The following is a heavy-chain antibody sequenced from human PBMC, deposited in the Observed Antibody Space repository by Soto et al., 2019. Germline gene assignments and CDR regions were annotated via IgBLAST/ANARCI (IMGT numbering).Heavy chain of an antibody. J-gene: IGHJ4*02. V-gene: IGHV3-23*01. CDR1: GFTFSRYA. D-gene: IGHD3-10*01. CDR3: AKTNLFGSGTKDY. CDR2: ISGSGGST. Sequence: VQLLDSGGGLVQPGGSLRLSCAASGFTFSRYAMSWVRQAPGKGLEWVSAISGSGGSTYYADSVKGRFTISRDNSKNTLYLQMNSLRAEDTAIYYCAKTNLFGSGTKDYWGPGTLVTVSS.